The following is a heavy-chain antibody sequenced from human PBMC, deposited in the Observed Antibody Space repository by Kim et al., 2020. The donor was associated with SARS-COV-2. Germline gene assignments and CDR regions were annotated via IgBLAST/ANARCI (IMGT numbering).Heavy chain of an antibody. D-gene: IGHD3-10*01. J-gene: IGHJ6*02. CDR3: ARGVSELLWFGELNYGMDV. V-gene: IGHV3-13*01. CDR2: IGTAGDT. CDR1: GFTFSSYD. Sequence: GGSLRLSCAASGFTFSSYDMHWVRQATGKGLEWVSAIGTAGDTYYPGSVKGRFTISRENAKNSLYLQMNSLRAGDTAVYYCARGVSELLWFGELNYGMDVWGQGTTVTVSS.